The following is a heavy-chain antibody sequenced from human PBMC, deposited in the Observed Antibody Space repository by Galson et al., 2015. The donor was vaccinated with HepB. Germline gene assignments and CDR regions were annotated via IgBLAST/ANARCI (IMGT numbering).Heavy chain of an antibody. D-gene: IGHD6-13*01. CDR3: ASQSSLEGGFDY. J-gene: IGHJ4*02. Sequence: SLRLSCAASGFTFSSYGMHWVRQAPGKGLEWVAVIWYDGSNKYYADSVKGRFTISRDNSKNTLYLQMNSLRAEDTAVYYCASQSSLEGGFDYWGQGTLVTVSS. CDR1: GFTFSSYG. V-gene: IGHV3-33*01. CDR2: IWYDGSNK.